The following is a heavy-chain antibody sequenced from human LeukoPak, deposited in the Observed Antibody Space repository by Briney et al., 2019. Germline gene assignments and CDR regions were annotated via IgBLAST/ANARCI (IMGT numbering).Heavy chain of an antibody. CDR3: AKDMGYYYGSGSYPPENDY. CDR1: GFTFSRYG. J-gene: IGHJ4*02. CDR2: VSFEGSNK. D-gene: IGHD3-10*01. Sequence: GGSLRLSCAASGFTFSRYGMHWVRQAPGKGLEWVAVVSFEGSNKYYADSVKGRFTISRDNSKNTLSLQMNSLRAEDTAVYYCAKDMGYYYGSGSYPPENDYWGQGTLVTFSS. V-gene: IGHV3-30*18.